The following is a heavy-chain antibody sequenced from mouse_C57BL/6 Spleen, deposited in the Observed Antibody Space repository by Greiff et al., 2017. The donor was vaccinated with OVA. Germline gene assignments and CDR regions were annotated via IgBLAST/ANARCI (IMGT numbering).Heavy chain of an antibody. D-gene: IGHD2-5*01. Sequence: EVKLMESGEGLVKPGGSLKLSCAASGFTFSSYAMSWVRQTPEKRLEWVAYISSGGDYIYYADTVKGRFTISRDNARNTLYLQMSSLKSEDTAMYYCTRDNYSNRFAYWGQGTLVTVSA. J-gene: IGHJ3*01. CDR3: TRDNYSNRFAY. V-gene: IGHV5-9-1*02. CDR2: ISSGGDYI. CDR1: GFTFSSYA.